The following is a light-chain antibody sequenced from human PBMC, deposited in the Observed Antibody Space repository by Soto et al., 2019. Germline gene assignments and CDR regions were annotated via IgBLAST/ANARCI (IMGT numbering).Light chain of an antibody. J-gene: IGLJ2*01. CDR2: DVS. V-gene: IGLV2-14*01. Sequence: QSALTQPASVSGSPGQSITFSCTGTSNDIGGYNYVSWYQQHPGKAPKLMIFDVSNRPSGVSYRFSGSKSGNTASPTISGLQAEDEADYYCSSYTSSSTLLFGGGTKLTVL. CDR3: SSYTSSSTLL. CDR1: SNDIGGYNY.